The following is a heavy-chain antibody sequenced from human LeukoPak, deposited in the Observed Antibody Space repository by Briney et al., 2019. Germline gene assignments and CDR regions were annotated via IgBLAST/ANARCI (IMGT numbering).Heavy chain of an antibody. Sequence: SETLSLTCTVSGGSISSYYWSWIRQPPGKGLEWIGYIYYSGSTNYNPSLKSRVTISVDTSKNQFSLKLSSVTAADTAVYYCARGAAAGTDYYHYGMDVWGQGTTVTVSS. V-gene: IGHV4-59*01. CDR1: GGSISSYY. CDR3: ARGAAAGTDYYHYGMDV. J-gene: IGHJ6*02. D-gene: IGHD6-13*01. CDR2: IYYSGST.